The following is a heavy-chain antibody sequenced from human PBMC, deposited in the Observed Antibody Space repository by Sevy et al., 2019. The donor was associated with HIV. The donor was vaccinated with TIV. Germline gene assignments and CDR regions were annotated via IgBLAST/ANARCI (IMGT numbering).Heavy chain of an antibody. Sequence: SETLSLTCTVSGGSISGSYWSWIRQSAGKGLEWIGRIYPSGNTNYNPSLKSRVTMSVDTSRNHFSLKLTSVTAADTAAYYCAREDSSTWCFHFWGQGTLVTVSS. D-gene: IGHD6-13*01. CDR1: GGSISGSY. V-gene: IGHV4-4*07. J-gene: IGHJ4*02. CDR2: IYPSGNT. CDR3: AREDSSTWCFHF.